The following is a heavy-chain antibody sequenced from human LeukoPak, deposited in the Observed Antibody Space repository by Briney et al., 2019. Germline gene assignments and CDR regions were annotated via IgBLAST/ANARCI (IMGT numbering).Heavy chain of an antibody. CDR1: GFTSSSYS. CDR2: ISSSSSYI. Sequence: GGSLRLSCAASGFTSSSYSMNWVRQAPGKGLEWVSSISSSSSYIYYADSVKGRFTISRDNAKNSLYLQMNSLRAEDTAVYYCARHKYYYDSTPSGAFDIWGQGTMVTVSS. CDR3: ARHKYYYDSTPSGAFDI. V-gene: IGHV3-21*01. D-gene: IGHD3-22*01. J-gene: IGHJ3*02.